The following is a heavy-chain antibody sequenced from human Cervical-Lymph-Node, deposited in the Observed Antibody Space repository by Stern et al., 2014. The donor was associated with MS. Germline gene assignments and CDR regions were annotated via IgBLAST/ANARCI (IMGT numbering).Heavy chain of an antibody. D-gene: IGHD3-10*01. CDR2: ICWDDDK. Sequence: QITLKESGPALVKPTQTLTLTCTLSGVSLTSSGVRVSWIRQPPGKALEWLARICWDDDKFYSTSLKTRLTISKDTSKNQVVLTMTNMDPADTATYYCARQRLYYYGSGTEGGLNVWGQGTTVTVSS. CDR3: ARQRLYYYGSGTEGGLNV. CDR1: GVSLTSSGVR. V-gene: IGHV2-70*04. J-gene: IGHJ6*02.